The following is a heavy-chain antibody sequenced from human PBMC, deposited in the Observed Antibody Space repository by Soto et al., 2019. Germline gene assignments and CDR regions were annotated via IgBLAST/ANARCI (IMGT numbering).Heavy chain of an antibody. D-gene: IGHD2-15*01. Sequence: QVQLEQSGAAVKKPGASVKVSCKASGYTFSSQYMNWVRQAPGQGLEWMGIINPSGGSTSSAQKFQGRLTLTRDISTITFYMELSSLRSEDTAVYYCAKDGDCSGGSCSTNYWFDPWGQGTLVTVSS. CDR2: INPSGGST. V-gene: IGHV1-46*01. CDR3: AKDGDCSGGSCSTNYWFDP. J-gene: IGHJ5*02. CDR1: GYTFSSQY.